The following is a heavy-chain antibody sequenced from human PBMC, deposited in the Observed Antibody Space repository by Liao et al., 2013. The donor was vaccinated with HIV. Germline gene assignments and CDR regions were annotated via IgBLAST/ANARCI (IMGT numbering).Heavy chain of an antibody. Sequence: QVQLHQRGAGLLKPSETLSLTCAVHGGSFRGYFWSWIRQFPGQALEWIGEIDHAGSTTYNPSLKSRVTMSVDTSKTQFSLRLTSVTAADTAVYYCARDTRNTLVRGVSAFLYWGQGSLVTVSS. D-gene: IGHD3-10*01. CDR3: ARDTRNTLVRGVSAFLY. CDR2: IDHAGST. V-gene: IGHV4-34*01. CDR1: GGSFRGYF. J-gene: IGHJ4*02.